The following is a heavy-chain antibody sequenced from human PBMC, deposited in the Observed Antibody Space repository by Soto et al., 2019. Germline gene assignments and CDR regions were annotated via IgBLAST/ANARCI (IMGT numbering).Heavy chain of an antibody. D-gene: IGHD4-4*01. J-gene: IGHJ6*03. Sequence: QVQLVESGGGLVKPGGSLRLSCAASGFTFSDYYMSWIRQAPGKGLEWVSYISSSGSTIYYADSVKGRFTTSRDNAKNSLYLQMNSLRAEDTAVYYCERRKATVTTLAYYYYYYMDVWGKGTTVTVSS. CDR2: ISSSGSTI. CDR3: ERRKATVTTLAYYYYYYMDV. V-gene: IGHV3-11*01. CDR1: GFTFSDYY.